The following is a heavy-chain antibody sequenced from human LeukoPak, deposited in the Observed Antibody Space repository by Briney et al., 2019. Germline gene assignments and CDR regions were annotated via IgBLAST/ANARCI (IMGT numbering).Heavy chain of an antibody. CDR2: IYTSGNT. Sequence: SETLSLTCTVSGGSISYYYWSWMRQPAGKGLEWIGRIYTSGNTNYNPSLKSRVTMSVDTSKNQFSLKPTSVTAADTAVYYCARETRIQLWTFDSWGQGTLVTVSS. CDR3: ARETRIQLWTFDS. V-gene: IGHV4-4*07. J-gene: IGHJ4*02. CDR1: GGSISYYY. D-gene: IGHD5-18*01.